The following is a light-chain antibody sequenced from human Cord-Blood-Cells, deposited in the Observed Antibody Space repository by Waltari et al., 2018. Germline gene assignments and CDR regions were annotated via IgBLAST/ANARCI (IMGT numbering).Light chain of an antibody. J-gene: IGKJ1*01. Sequence: DIQMTQSPSSLSASVGDRVTITCRASQSISSHLNWDQQKPGKAPKLLIYAASSLQSGVPSRFSGSGSWTDFTLNISSLQPEDFATYYCQQSYSTPWKFGQGTKVEIK. CDR2: AAS. CDR1: QSISSH. V-gene: IGKV1-39*01. CDR3: QQSYSTPWK.